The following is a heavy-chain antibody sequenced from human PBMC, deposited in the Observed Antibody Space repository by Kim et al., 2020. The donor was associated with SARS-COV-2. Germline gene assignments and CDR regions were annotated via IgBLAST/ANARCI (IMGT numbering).Heavy chain of an antibody. D-gene: IGHD3-10*01. CDR3: ARVGWGTYGYYYYDYMDV. J-gene: IGHJ6*03. Sequence: KGRFTISRDTAKNSLYLQMNSLRAEDTAVYYCARVGWGTYGYYYYDYMDVWGTGTTVTVSS. V-gene: IGHV3-74*01.